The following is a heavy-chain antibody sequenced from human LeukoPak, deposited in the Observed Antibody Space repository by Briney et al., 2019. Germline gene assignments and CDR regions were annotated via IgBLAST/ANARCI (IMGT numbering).Heavy chain of an antibody. CDR2: TKPDGSAE. CDR1: GFSFRNYW. D-gene: IGHD2-15*01. CDR3: ARDGGLHTNFDY. V-gene: IGHV3-7*01. Sequence: GGSLRLSCAASGFSFRNYWMGWVRQAPGKGLEWVANTKPDGSAEYYADSVRGRFTASRDNANNLLYLQMNRLRAEDTAVYCCARDGGLHTNFDYWGQGTLLTVSS. J-gene: IGHJ4*02.